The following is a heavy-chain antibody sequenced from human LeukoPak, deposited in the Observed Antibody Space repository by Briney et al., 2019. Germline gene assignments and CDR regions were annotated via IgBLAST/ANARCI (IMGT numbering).Heavy chain of an antibody. Sequence: PGGSLRLSCAASGFTFSIYSMNWVRQAPGKGLGWVSKISSDSSSIYYADSVKGRFTISRDNAKNSLYLQMNNLRAEDTAVYYCARERGYCTDTSCYGFDYWGQGILVTVSS. V-gene: IGHV3-48*01. CDR2: ISSDSSSI. CDR3: ARERGYCTDTSCYGFDY. CDR1: GFTFSIYS. J-gene: IGHJ4*02. D-gene: IGHD2-2*01.